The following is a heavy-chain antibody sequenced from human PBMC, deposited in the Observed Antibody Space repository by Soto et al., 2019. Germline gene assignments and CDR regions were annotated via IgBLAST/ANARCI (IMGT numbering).Heavy chain of an antibody. D-gene: IGHD3-16*01. J-gene: IGHJ5*02. CDR2: IYNSGST. Sequence: SETLSLTCSVSGVSITNGGSSWSWSRQSPGKGLEWIGYIYNSGSTFYNPSLRSRVTISIDTSKNRISLDLSSVTAADTAVYYCARVGDLRWSDPWGQGTLVTVSS. CDR1: GVSITNGGSS. CDR3: ARVGDLRWSDP. V-gene: IGHV4-30-2*06.